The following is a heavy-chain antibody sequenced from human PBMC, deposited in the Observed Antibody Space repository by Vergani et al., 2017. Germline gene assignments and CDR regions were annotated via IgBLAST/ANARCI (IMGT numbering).Heavy chain of an antibody. CDR2: ISSSSSYI. CDR1: GFSFSTYW. V-gene: IGHV3-21*01. CDR3: ARVPEMATTTIGY. Sequence: EVQLMESGGGLVQPGGSLRLSCAASGFSFSTYWMSWVRQAPGKGLEWVSSISSSSSYIYYADSVKGRFTISRDNAKNSLHLQMNSLRAEDTAVYYCARVPEMATTTIGYGGQGTLVTVSS. J-gene: IGHJ4*02. D-gene: IGHD5-24*01.